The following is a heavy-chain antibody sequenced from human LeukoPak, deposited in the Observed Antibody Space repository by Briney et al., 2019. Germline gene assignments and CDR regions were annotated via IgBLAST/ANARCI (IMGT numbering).Heavy chain of an antibody. Sequence: GGSLRLSCAASGFTVSSNYMSWVRQAPGKGLEWVSVIYSGGSTYYADSVKGRFTISRDNSKNTLYLQMNSLRAEDTAVYYCASPRFGELLFPLDYWGQGTLVTVSS. V-gene: IGHV3-53*01. CDR2: IYSGGST. CDR1: GFTVSSNY. CDR3: ASPRFGELLFPLDY. D-gene: IGHD3-10*01. J-gene: IGHJ4*02.